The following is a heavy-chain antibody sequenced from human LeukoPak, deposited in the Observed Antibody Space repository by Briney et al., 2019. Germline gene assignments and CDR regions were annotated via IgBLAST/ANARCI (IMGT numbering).Heavy chain of an antibody. V-gene: IGHV3-49*03. CDR3: ARRGGFSHGEAFDI. J-gene: IGHJ3*02. CDR2: IRSKAYGGTT. D-gene: IGHD5-18*01. Sequence: TGGSLRLSCTASGFTFGDYAMSWFRQAPGKGLKWVGFIRSKAYGGTTEYAASVKGRFTISRDDFKSTAYLQVNSLKTEDTAVYYCARRGGFSHGEAFDIWGQGTMVTPSS. CDR1: GFTFGDYA.